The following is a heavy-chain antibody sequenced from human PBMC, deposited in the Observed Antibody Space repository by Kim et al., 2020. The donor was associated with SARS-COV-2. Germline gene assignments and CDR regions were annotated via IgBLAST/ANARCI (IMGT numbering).Heavy chain of an antibody. D-gene: IGHD3-16*01. CDR3: SKYTISEGMGEH. CDR1: GFTFSAYA. Sequence: GGSLRLSCAASGFTFSAYAMGWVRQAPGKGLEWVAGITYGAYTFSGASVKGRFTISRDNPKDTVYLEMIRMRGEDTALSSCSKYTISEGMGEHWGQGTMV. CDR2: ITYGAYT. J-gene: IGHJ1*01. V-gene: IGHV3-23*01.